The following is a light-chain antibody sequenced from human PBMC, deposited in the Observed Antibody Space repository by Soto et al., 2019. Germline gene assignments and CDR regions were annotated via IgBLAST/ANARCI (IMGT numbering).Light chain of an antibody. CDR1: SSDVGGYNY. Sequence: QSALTQPPSASGSPGQSVTISCTGTSSDVGGYNYVSWYQQYPGKAPKVMIYEVSQRPSGVPDRFSGSKSGNTASLTVSGLQAEDEADYYCSSFAGSNNPVVFGGGTKLTVL. CDR3: SSFAGSNNPVV. V-gene: IGLV2-8*01. CDR2: EVS. J-gene: IGLJ2*01.